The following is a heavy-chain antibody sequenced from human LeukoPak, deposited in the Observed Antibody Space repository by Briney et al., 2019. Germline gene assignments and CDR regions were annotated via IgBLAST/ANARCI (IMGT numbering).Heavy chain of an antibody. Sequence: ASVKVSCKTSGYTFTDYFLHWVRQAPGQGPEWMGWINAKTGATGTAQRLQARVTMTRDTSISTAFMEVTRLTSDDTAVYYCARMGCAISNCCATFPFWGNWGQGTLVTVSS. J-gene: IGHJ4*02. CDR3: ARMGCAISNCCATFPFWGN. CDR2: INAKTGAT. V-gene: IGHV1-2*02. D-gene: IGHD3-3*02. CDR1: GYTFTDYF.